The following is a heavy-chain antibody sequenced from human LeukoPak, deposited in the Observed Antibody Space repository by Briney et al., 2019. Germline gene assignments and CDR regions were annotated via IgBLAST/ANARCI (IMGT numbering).Heavy chain of an antibody. CDR3: ARDRGDSSGYYADSNWFDP. V-gene: IGHV4-59*12. CDR2: IYYSGST. Sequence: PSETLSLTCTVSGGSIISYYWSWIRQPPGKGLEWIGYIYYSGSTNYNPSLKSRVTISVDTSKNQFSLKLSSVTAADTAVYYCARDRGDSSGYYADSNWFDPRGQGTLVTVSS. D-gene: IGHD3-22*01. J-gene: IGHJ5*02. CDR1: GGSIISYY.